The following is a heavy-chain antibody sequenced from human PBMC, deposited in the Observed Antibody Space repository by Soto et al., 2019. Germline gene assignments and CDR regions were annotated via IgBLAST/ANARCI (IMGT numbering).Heavy chain of an antibody. J-gene: IGHJ4*02. Sequence: QVQLVQSGAEVKKPGSSVKVSCKASGGTFSSYTISWARQAPGQGLEWMGRIIPILGIANYAQKFQGRVTITADKSTSTAYMELSSLISEDTAVYYCATQQHLVDYWGQGTLVTVSS. V-gene: IGHV1-69*02. D-gene: IGHD6-13*01. CDR3: ATQQHLVDY. CDR2: IIPILGIA. CDR1: GGTFSSYT.